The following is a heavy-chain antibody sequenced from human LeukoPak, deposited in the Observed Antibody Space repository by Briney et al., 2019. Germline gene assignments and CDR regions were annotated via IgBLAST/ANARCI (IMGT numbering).Heavy chain of an antibody. J-gene: IGHJ4*02. CDR3: ATVVGALYYFDY. CDR1: GYTLTELS. D-gene: IGHD1-26*01. V-gene: IGHV1-24*01. Sequence: ASVKVSCKVSGYTLTELSMHWVRHAPGKGLEWMGGFDPEDGATIYAQKFQGRVTMTEDTSTDTAYMELSSLRSEDTAVYYCATVVGALYYFDYWGQGTLVTVSS. CDR2: FDPEDGAT.